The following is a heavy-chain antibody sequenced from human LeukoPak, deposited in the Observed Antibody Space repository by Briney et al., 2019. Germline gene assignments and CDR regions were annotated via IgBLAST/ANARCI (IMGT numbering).Heavy chain of an antibody. CDR3: AKGGSSSHNWFDP. CDR2: VRNDGSNE. J-gene: IGHJ5*02. Sequence: GGSLRLSCAASGFTFSDYGMHWVRQAPGKGLEGVAFVRNDGSNEYYPDSVKGRFTISRDNSRNTLYLQMNSLRAEDTAVYYCAKGGSSSHNWFDPWGQGTLVTVSS. V-gene: IGHV3-30*02. D-gene: IGHD6-13*01. CDR1: GFTFSDYG.